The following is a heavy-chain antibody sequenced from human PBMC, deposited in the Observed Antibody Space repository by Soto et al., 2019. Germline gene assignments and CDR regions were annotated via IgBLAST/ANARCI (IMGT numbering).Heavy chain of an antibody. Sequence: QITLKESGPTLVKPTQTLTLTCTFSGFSLGTYGVVVGWIRQPPGKALDWLAFINANDDKRYSPSLNDRLTITKDTHENQVVLTMPNMDPADTATYYCAHRPPGSGATFGSWGQGTLVTVSS. D-gene: IGHD3-10*01. CDR2: INANDDK. CDR1: GFSLGTYGVV. V-gene: IGHV2-5*01. CDR3: AHRPPGSGATFGS. J-gene: IGHJ4*02.